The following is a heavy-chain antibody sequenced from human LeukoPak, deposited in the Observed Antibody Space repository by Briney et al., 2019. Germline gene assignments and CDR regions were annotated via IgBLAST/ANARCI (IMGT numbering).Heavy chain of an antibody. CDR1: GGSISSYY. D-gene: IGHD1-26*01. V-gene: IGHV4-4*07. CDR3: ARDASLGSGSRRWYFDY. J-gene: IGHJ4*02. CDR2: IYTSGST. Sequence: SETLSLTCTVSGGSISSYYWSWIRQPAGKGLEWIGRIYTSGSTNYNPSLKSRVTMSVDTSKNQFSLKLSSVTAADTAVYYCARDASLGSGSRRWYFDYWGQGTLVTVSS.